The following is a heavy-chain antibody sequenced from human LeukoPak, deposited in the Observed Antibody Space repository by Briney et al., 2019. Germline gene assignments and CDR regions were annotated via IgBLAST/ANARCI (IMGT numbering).Heavy chain of an antibody. D-gene: IGHD2-15*01. CDR1: GGSFSGYY. Sequence: SETLSLTCAVYGGSFSGYYWSWIRQPPGKGLEWIGEINHSGSTNYNPSLKSRVTISVDTSKNQFSLKLSSVTAADTAVYYCARGKVVVVAAPENWFDPWGQGTLVTVSS. V-gene: IGHV4-34*01. CDR2: INHSGST. J-gene: IGHJ5*02. CDR3: ARGKVVVVAAPENWFDP.